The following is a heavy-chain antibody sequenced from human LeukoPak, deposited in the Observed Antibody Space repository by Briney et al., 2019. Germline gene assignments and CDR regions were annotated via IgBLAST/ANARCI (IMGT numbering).Heavy chain of an antibody. Sequence: ASVKLSCKASGYTFTSYGISWVRHAPGQGLEWMGWISAYNGNTNYAQTLQGTVTMTTDTSTSTAYMELRSLRSADPAVYSCARDLGSRMLRTGFDYWGQGTLVTVSS. CDR1: GYTFTSYG. CDR2: ISAYNGNT. J-gene: IGHJ4*02. D-gene: IGHD2-15*01. V-gene: IGHV1-18*01. CDR3: ARDLGSRMLRTGFDY.